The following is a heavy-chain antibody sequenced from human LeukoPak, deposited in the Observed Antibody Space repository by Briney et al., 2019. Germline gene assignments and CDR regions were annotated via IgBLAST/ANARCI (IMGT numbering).Heavy chain of an antibody. CDR1: GFTFSSYG. J-gene: IGHJ3*02. V-gene: IGHV3-30*02. CDR3: ARDREWLIAFDI. CDR2: IRYDGSNK. Sequence: GGSLRLSCAASGFTFSSYGMHWVRQAPGKGLEWVAFIRYDGSNKYYADSVKGRFTISRDNSKNTLYLQMNSLRAEDTAVYYCARDREWLIAFDIWGQGTMVTVSS. D-gene: IGHD6-19*01.